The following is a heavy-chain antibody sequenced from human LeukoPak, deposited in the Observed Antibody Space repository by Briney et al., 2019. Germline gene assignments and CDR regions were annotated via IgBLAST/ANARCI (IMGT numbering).Heavy chain of an antibody. V-gene: IGHV4-39*01. CDR2: IYYSGST. Sequence: SETLSLTCTVSGGSISSSSYYWGWIRQPPGKGLEWIGSIYYSGSTYYNPSLKSRVTTSVDTSKNQFSLKLSSVTAADTAVYYCARLTPNLRGLYYYYYYMDVWGKGTTVTVSS. CDR3: ARLTPNLRGLYYYYYYMDV. D-gene: IGHD4-17*01. J-gene: IGHJ6*03. CDR1: GGSISSSSYY.